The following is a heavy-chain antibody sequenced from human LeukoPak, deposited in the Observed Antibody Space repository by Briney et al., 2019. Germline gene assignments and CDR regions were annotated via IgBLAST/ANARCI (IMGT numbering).Heavy chain of an antibody. CDR2: ISSSGSTI. D-gene: IGHD6-13*01. CDR3: ARDRDYSSSCPDY. J-gene: IGHJ4*02. Sequence: GGSLRLSCAASGFTFSDYYMGWIRQAPGKGLEGVSYISSSGSTIYYADSVKGRFTISRDNAKNSLYLQMNSLRAEDTAVYYCARDRDYSSSCPDYWGQGTLVTVSS. V-gene: IGHV3-11*01. CDR1: GFTFSDYY.